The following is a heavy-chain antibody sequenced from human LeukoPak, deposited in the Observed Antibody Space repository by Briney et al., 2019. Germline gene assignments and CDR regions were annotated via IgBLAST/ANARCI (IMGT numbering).Heavy chain of an antibody. CDR3: ARGYYDYVWGSYRAPDFDY. CDR1: GFTFDDYA. D-gene: IGHD3-16*02. V-gene: IGHV3-9*01. CDR2: ISWNSGSI. J-gene: IGHJ4*02. Sequence: GGSLRLSCAASGFTFDDYAMHWVRQAPGKGLEWVSGISWNSGSIGYADSVKGRFTISRDNAKNSLYLQMNSLRAEDTALYYCARGYYDYVWGSYRAPDFDYWGQGTLVTVSS.